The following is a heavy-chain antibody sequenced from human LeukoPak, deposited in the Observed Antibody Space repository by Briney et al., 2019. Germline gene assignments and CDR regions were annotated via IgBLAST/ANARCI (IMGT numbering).Heavy chain of an antibody. D-gene: IGHD2-2*02. V-gene: IGHV3-30*04. CDR1: GFTFSSYA. Sequence: GGSLRLSCAASGFTFSSYAMHWVRQAPGEGLEWVAVISYDGSNKYFADSVKGRFTISRDNSKNTLFLQMNSLRPEDTAVYYCARIPKSYWYFDLWGRGTLVTVSS. CDR3: ARIPKSYWYFDL. J-gene: IGHJ2*01. CDR2: ISYDGSNK.